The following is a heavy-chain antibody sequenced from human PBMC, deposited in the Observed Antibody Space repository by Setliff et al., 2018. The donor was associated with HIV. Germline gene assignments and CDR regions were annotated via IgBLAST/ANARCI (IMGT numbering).Heavy chain of an antibody. CDR1: GYSISSGYY. CDR3: ARHRDPPGSSWIFYYYYMDL. J-gene: IGHJ6*03. D-gene: IGHD6-13*01. CDR2: IYHSGST. Sequence: KTSETLSLTCAVSGYSISSGYYWGWIRQPPGKGLEWMGSIYHSGSTYYTPSLNSRVTISVDTSKNQFSLRLSSVTAADTGVYYCARHRDPPGSSWIFYYYYMDLWGAGTTVTVSS. V-gene: IGHV4-38-2*01.